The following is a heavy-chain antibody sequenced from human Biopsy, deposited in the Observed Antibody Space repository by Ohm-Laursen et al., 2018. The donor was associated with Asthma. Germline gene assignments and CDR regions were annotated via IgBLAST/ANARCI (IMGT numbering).Heavy chain of an antibody. J-gene: IGHJ2*01. CDR1: GDSISSNSW. D-gene: IGHD1-1*01. V-gene: IGHV4-4*03. CDR3: ARAIGTGDWYFDV. CDR2: IYYSGST. Sequence: PGTLSLTCAVSGDSISSNSWWTWVRQSPGRGLEWIGEIYYSGSTNYHPSLKGRVTISVAKSKNQFSLRLTSVTAADTAVYYCARAIGTGDWYFDVWGRGTLVTVSS.